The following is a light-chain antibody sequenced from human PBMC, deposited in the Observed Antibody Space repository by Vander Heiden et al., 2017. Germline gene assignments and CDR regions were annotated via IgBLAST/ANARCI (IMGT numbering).Light chain of an antibody. CDR3: SAWDNSLNAWV. J-gene: IGLJ3*02. CDR1: SSNTGSRP. V-gene: IGLV1-44*01. Sequence: QSVLTQPLSASGTPGQRVTISCSGSSSNTGSRPVNWYQHLPGTAPKLLIYRNNQRPSGVPDRISASKSGTSASLAVSGLQSEDEADYYCSAWDNSLNAWVFGGGTKLTVL. CDR2: RNN.